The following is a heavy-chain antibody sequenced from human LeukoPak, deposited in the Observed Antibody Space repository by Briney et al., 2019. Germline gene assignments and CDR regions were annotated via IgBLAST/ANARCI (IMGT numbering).Heavy chain of an antibody. D-gene: IGHD6-13*01. CDR2: IIPILGIA. J-gene: IGHJ4*02. CDR3: ARGSAAGLGNFDY. CDR1: GYTFTSYG. Sequence: GASVKVSCKASGYTFTSYGISWVRQAPGQGLEWMGRIIPILGIANYAQKFQGRVTITADKSTSTAYMELSSLRSEDTAVYYCARGSAAGLGNFDYWGQGTLVTVSS. V-gene: IGHV1-69*04.